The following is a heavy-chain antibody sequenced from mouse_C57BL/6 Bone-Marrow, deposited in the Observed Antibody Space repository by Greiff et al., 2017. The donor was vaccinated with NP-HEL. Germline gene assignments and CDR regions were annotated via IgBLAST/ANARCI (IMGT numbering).Heavy chain of an antibody. V-gene: IGHV5-4*01. D-gene: IGHD1-1*01. CDR3: ARDRESPYYGTFYAMDY. Sequence: EVMLVESGGGLVKPGGSLKLSCAASGFTFSSYAMSWVRQTPEKRLEWVATISDGGSYTYYPDNVKGRFTISRDNAKNNLYLQMSHLKSEDTAMYYCARDRESPYYGTFYAMDYWGQGTSVTVSS. J-gene: IGHJ4*01. CDR1: GFTFSSYA. CDR2: ISDGGSYT.